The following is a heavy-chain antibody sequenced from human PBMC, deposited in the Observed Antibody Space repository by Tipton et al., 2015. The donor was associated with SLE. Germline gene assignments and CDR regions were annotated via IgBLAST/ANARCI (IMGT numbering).Heavy chain of an antibody. CDR1: GFTFSTYG. CDR3: AKDLTMIVGDAFDI. CDR2: IWFDGSNK. V-gene: IGHV3-33*06. Sequence: LRLSCAASGFTFSTYGMHWVRQAPGKGLEWVAVIWFDGSNKYYADSVKGRFTISRDNSKNTLYLQMNSLRAEDTAVYYCAKDLTMIVGDAFDIWGQGAMVTVSS. J-gene: IGHJ3*02. D-gene: IGHD3-22*01.